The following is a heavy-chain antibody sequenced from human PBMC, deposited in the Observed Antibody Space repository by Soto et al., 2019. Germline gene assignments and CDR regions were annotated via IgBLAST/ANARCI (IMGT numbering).Heavy chain of an antibody. CDR3: ARGEDVLLFDY. V-gene: IGHV1-18*01. Sequence: QVQLVQSGAEVKRPGASVKVSCKASGYTFTSYGISWVRQAPVQGLEWMGWISAYNGNTIYAQKLQGRVTMTTDKSASTDYRELRSLKSDETAEYYCARGEDVLLFDYWGQGTLVTVSS. CDR1: GYTFTSYG. D-gene: IGHD3-10*01. J-gene: IGHJ4*02. CDR2: ISAYNGNT.